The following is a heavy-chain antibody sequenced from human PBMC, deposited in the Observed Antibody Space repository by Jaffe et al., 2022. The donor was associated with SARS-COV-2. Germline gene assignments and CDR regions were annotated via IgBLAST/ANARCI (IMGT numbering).Heavy chain of an antibody. CDR2: IIPIFGTA. D-gene: IGHD5-18*01. Sequence: QVQLVQSGAEVKKPGSSVKVSCKASGGTFSSYAISWVRQAPGQGLEWMGGIIPIFGTANYAQKFQGRVTITADESTSTAYMELSSLRSEDTAVYYCARDKMGYSYGYTEEAGYYYYYGMDVWGQGTTVTVSS. V-gene: IGHV1-69*01. CDR3: ARDKMGYSYGYTEEAGYYYYYGMDV. CDR1: GGTFSSYA. J-gene: IGHJ6*02.